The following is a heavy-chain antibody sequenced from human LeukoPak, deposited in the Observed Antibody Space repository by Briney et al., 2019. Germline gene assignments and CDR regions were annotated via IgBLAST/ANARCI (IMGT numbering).Heavy chain of an antibody. D-gene: IGHD1-26*01. Sequence: GGSLRLSCAASGFTVSSNYMSWVRQAPGKGLEWVSVIYSGGSTYYADSVKGRFTISRDTSKNTLHLQMSSLRAEDTAVYYCVRDLGSYFNYWGQGTLVTVSS. CDR3: VRDLGSYFNY. V-gene: IGHV3-66*01. CDR1: GFTVSSNY. CDR2: IYSGGST. J-gene: IGHJ4*02.